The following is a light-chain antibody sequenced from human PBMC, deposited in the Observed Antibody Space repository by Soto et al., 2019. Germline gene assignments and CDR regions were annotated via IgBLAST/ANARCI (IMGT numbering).Light chain of an antibody. Sequence: EFVLTQSQGTRCLSTGGSPTLSCRASQTVSITYLTWYQQKPGQAPRLLIFGASKRATGIPDSFSGGGSWRNLTLTISGLEPADFSVYYCQQYGSSRIISFGQGTRLEIK. CDR2: GAS. J-gene: IGKJ5*01. V-gene: IGKV3-20*01. CDR3: QQYGSSRIIS. CDR1: QTVSITY.